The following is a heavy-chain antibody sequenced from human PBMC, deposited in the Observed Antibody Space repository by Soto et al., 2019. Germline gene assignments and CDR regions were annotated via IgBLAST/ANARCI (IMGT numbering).Heavy chain of an antibody. CDR3: ARRSDFWSGYYSRQPDAFDI. CDR1: GGSISSYY. Sequence: SETLSLTCTVSGGSISSYYWSWIRQPPGKGLEWIGYIYYSGSTNYNPSLKSRVTISVDTSKNQFSLKLSSVTAADTAVYYCARRSDFWSGYYSRQPDAFDIWGQGTMVTVSS. CDR2: IYYSGST. V-gene: IGHV4-59*08. J-gene: IGHJ3*02. D-gene: IGHD3-3*01.